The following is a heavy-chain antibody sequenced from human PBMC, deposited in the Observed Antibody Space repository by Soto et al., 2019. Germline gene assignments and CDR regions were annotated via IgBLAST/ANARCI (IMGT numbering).Heavy chain of an antibody. CDR2: INHSGST. V-gene: IGHV4-34*01. D-gene: IGHD3-22*01. Sequence: QVQLQQWGAGLLKPSETLSLTCAVYGGSGGSFSGYYWTWIRQPPGKGLDGVGEINHSGSTNYNPSLKSRVTISVDTSKNQFSLKLSSVTDADTAVYYCARDNYDSSGYDHYYYGMDVWGQGTTVTVSS. CDR3: ARDNYDSSGYDHYYYGMDV. CDR1: GGSGGSFSGYY. J-gene: IGHJ6*02.